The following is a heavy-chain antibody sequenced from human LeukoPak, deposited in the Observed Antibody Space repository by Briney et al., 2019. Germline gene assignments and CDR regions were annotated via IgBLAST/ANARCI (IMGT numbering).Heavy chain of an antibody. Sequence: SETLSLTCAVYGGSFSGYYWSWIRQPAGKGLEWIGRIYTSGSTNYNPSLKSRVTMSVDTSKNQFSLKLSSVTAADTAVYYCARDNQYYYDSSGYYYNWFDPWGQGTLVTVSS. V-gene: IGHV4-4*07. CDR3: ARDNQYYYDSSGYYYNWFDP. D-gene: IGHD3-22*01. CDR1: GGSFSGYY. J-gene: IGHJ5*02. CDR2: IYTSGST.